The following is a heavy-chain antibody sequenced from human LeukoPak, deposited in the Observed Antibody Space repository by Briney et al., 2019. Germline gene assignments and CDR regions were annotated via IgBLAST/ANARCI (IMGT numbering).Heavy chain of an antibody. CDR3: AKEIIGSSSWYSPAFDV. J-gene: IGHJ3*01. V-gene: IGHV3-23*01. CDR2: ISGSGGST. CDR1: GFTFSSYA. D-gene: IGHD6-13*01. Sequence: PGASLRLSCAASGFTFSSYAMSWVRQAPGKGLEWVSAISGSGGSTYYADSVKGRFTISRDNSKNTLYLQMSSLRAEETAVYYCAKEIIGSSSWYSPAFDVWGQGKMVTVSS.